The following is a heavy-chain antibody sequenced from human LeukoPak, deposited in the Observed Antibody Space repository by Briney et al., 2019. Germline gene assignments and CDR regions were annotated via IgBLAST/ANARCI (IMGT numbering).Heavy chain of an antibody. CDR1: GYTFTDYY. CDR3: ARESSSWVRVDY. J-gene: IGHJ4*02. Sequence: ASVRVSCKASGYTFTDYYIHWVRQAPGQGLEWMGRINPNSGGTNYAQKFQGRVTMTRDTSISTAYMEMSRLRSDDTAMYYCARESSSWVRVDYWGQGTLVTVSS. CDR2: INPNSGGT. D-gene: IGHD6-13*01. V-gene: IGHV1-2*06.